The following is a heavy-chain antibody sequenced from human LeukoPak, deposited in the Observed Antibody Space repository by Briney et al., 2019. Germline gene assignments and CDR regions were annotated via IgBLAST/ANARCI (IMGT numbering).Heavy chain of an antibody. CDR1: GFTFSSYG. D-gene: IGHD6-6*01. CDR2: ISYDGSNK. J-gene: IGHJ6*02. CDR3: ANALSKLVLGMDV. V-gene: IGHV3-30*18. Sequence: GGSLRLSCAASGFTFSSYGMHWVRQAPGKGLEWVAVISYDGSNKYYADSVKGRFTISRDNSKNTLYLQMNSLRAEDTAVYYCANALSKLVLGMDVWGQGTTVTVSS.